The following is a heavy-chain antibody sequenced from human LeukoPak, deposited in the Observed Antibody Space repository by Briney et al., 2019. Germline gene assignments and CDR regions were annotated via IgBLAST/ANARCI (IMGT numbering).Heavy chain of an antibody. J-gene: IGHJ4*02. V-gene: IGHV3-30-3*01. Sequence: GGSLRLSCAASGFRFSSYAMHWVRQAPGKGLEGVAVISYDGSNKYYADSVKGRFTISRDNSKNTLYLQMNSLRAEDTAVYYCARDHIPGLYDSSGGLGNWGQGTMVTVSS. CDR1: GFRFSSYA. CDR3: ARDHIPGLYDSSGGLGN. CDR2: ISYDGSNK. D-gene: IGHD3-22*01.